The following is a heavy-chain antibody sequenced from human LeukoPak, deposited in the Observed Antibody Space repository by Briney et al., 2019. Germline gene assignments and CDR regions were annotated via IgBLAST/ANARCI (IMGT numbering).Heavy chain of an antibody. CDR2: ISSSSIYI. V-gene: IGHV3-21*01. D-gene: IGHD1-26*01. Sequence: PGGSLRLSCAAYGFTFSSDSMKWGRQATGKGVGWVSSISSSSIYIYYADSVKGRFTISRDNAKNSLYLQMNSLRAEDTAVYYCARAEYSGSYHDAFDIWGQGTMVTVSS. J-gene: IGHJ3*02. CDR3: ARAEYSGSYHDAFDI. CDR1: GFTFSSDS.